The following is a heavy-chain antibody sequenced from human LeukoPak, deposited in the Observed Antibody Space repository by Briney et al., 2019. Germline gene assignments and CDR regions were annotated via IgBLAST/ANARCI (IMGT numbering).Heavy chain of an antibody. D-gene: IGHD6-19*01. CDR3: ARGEYSSGWYLDY. V-gene: IGHV4-59*01. CDR1: GGSISSYY. CDR2: IYYSGST. J-gene: IGHJ4*02. Sequence: PSETLSLTCTVSGGSISSYYWSWIQQPPGKGLEWFGYIYYSGSTNYNPSLKSRVAISVDTSKNQFSLKLSSVTAADTAVYYCARGEYSSGWYLDYWGQGTLVTVSS.